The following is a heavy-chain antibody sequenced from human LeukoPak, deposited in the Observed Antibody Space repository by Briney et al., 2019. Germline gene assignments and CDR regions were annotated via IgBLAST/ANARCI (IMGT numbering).Heavy chain of an antibody. CDR2: IKQDGSEK. CDR1: GFTFSSYW. J-gene: IGHJ4*02. CDR3: VRGQETAWGLDY. D-gene: IGHD3-16*01. V-gene: IGHV3-7*01. Sequence: AGGSLGLSCEASGFTFSSYWMSWVRQAPGKGLEWVANIKQDGSEKDSVDSVKGRFTISGDNAKNTLYLQMNTLRAEDTALYYCVRGQETAWGLDYWGQGTLVTVSS.